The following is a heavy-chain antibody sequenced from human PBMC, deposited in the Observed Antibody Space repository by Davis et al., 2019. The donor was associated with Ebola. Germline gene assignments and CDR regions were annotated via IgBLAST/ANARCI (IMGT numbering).Heavy chain of an antibody. D-gene: IGHD6-19*01. CDR2: ITPFNGNT. V-gene: IGHV1-45*02. CDR1: GYTFTYRY. J-gene: IGHJ6*02. Sequence: SVKVSCKASGYTFTYRYLHWVRQAPGQALEWMGWITPFNGNTNYAQKFQDRVTITRDRSMSTAYMELSSLRSEDTAMYYCASDIAVAGTSYYYYDMDVWGQGTTVTVSS. CDR3: ASDIAVAGTSYYYYDMDV.